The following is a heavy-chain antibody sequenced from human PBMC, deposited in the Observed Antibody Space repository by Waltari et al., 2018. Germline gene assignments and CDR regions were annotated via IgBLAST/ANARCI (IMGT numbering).Heavy chain of an antibody. Sequence: QVQLQQWGAGLLKPSETLSLTCAVYGGSFSGSYWSWIRQPPGKGLEWIGEINHSGSTNYNPSLKSRVTISVDTSKNQFSLKLSSVTAADTAVYYCARGRQQLVLGNWFDPWGQGTLVTVSS. CDR2: INHSGST. CDR1: GGSFSGSY. V-gene: IGHV4-34*01. J-gene: IGHJ5*02. D-gene: IGHD6-13*01. CDR3: ARGRQQLVLGNWFDP.